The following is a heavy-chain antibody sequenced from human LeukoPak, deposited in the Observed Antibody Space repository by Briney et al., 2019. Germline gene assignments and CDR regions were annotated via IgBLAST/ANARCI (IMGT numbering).Heavy chain of an antibody. CDR1: GGSLSSGGYY. D-gene: IGHD3-9*01. Sequence: SETLSLTCTVSGGSLSSGGYYWSWIRQHPGKGLEWIGHIYYSGSTYYNPSLKSRVTISVDTSKNQCHLKLSSETPANPAVNYCARGLGILTETENCFDPWGQGTLVTVSS. CDR2: IYYSGST. CDR3: ARGLGILTETENCFDP. J-gene: IGHJ5*02. V-gene: IGHV4-31*03.